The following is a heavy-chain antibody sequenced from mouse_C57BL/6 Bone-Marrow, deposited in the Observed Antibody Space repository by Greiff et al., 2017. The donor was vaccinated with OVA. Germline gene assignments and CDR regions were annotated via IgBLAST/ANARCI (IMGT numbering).Heavy chain of an antibody. J-gene: IGHJ2*01. V-gene: IGHV1-15*01. CDR2: IDPETGGT. CDR3: TRSYDGYYVYFDY. D-gene: IGHD2-3*01. CDR1: GYTFTDYE. Sequence: QVQLQQSGAELVRPGASVTLSCKASGYTFTDYEMHWVEQTPVHGLEWIGAIDPETGGTAYNQKFKGKAILTADKSSSTAYMELRSLTSEDSAVYYCTRSYDGYYVYFDYWGQGTTLTVSS.